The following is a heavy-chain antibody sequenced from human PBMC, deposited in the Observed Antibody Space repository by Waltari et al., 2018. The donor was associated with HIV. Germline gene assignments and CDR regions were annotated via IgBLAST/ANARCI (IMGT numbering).Heavy chain of an antibody. D-gene: IGHD3-10*01. CDR3: VKDQGSYIGWGDV. CDR2: VSVSGSVT. CDR1: GFTFDRYA. J-gene: IGHJ4*02. V-gene: IGHV3-23*01. Sequence: EVQMLESGGGLVHPGGCLRLSCAASGFTFDRYAMYWVSQSPGKGLGWLSYVSVSGSVTYYADFVKGRFVASRDNSKSTLYLQMNSLRVEDTARYYCVKDQGSYIGWGDVWGPGTVVTVSS.